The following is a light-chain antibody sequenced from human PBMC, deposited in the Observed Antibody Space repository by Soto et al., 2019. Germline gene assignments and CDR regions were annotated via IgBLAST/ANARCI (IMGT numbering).Light chain of an antibody. CDR3: QQYGSSPLT. V-gene: IGKV3-20*01. CDR2: DAS. CDR1: QSVRSNY. J-gene: IGKJ4*01. Sequence: QSVRSNYLAWYQQKPGQAPRFLIYDASSRATGIPDXFXGXGAGXDXXLTIXXXXPEDFAVYYCQQYGSSPLTFGGGTKV.